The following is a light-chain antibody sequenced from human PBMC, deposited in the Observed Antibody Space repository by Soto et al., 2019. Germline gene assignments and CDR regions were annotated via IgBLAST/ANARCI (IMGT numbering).Light chain of an antibody. CDR3: QQSYSPHPWT. Sequence: DIPMTQSPSTLAASVGDGVTITCRASQSIGTWLAWYQQKPGKAPKVLIYDVSSLKSGVPSRFSGSASATEFTLPISSLQADDFAKYFCQQSYSPHPWTFGQGTKVEIK. CDR2: DVS. V-gene: IGKV1-5*01. CDR1: QSIGTW. J-gene: IGKJ1*01.